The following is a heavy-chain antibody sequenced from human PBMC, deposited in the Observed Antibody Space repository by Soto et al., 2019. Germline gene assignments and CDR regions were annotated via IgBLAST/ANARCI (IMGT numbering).Heavy chain of an antibody. Sequence: SETLSLTCTVSGGSITSSSFYWSWIRQPPGKGLEWIGYIYYSGSTYYNPSLKSRVTISVDTSKNQFSLKLSSVTAADTAVYYYRMTTVTTDYYGMDVWGQGTTVTVSS. CDR2: IYYSGST. D-gene: IGHD4-17*01. J-gene: IGHJ6*02. CDR3: RMTTVTTDYYGMDV. CDR1: GGSITSSSFY. V-gene: IGHV4-39*01.